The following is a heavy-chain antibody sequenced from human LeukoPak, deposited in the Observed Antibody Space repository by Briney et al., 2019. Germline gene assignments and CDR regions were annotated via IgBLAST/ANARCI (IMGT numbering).Heavy chain of an antibody. CDR3: ARAAGLRYFDWLLSY. D-gene: IGHD3-9*01. CDR1: GFTFSDYY. CDR2: ISSSGSTI. J-gene: IGHJ4*02. Sequence: GGSLRLSCAASGFTFSDYYMSCIRQAPGKGLEWVSYISSSGSTIYYAGSVKGRFTISRDNAKNSLYLQMNSLRAEDTAVYYCARAAGLRYFDWLLSYWGQGTLVTVSS. V-gene: IGHV3-11*04.